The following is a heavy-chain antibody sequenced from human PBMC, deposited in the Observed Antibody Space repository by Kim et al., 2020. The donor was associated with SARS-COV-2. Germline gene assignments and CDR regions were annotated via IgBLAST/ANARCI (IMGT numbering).Heavy chain of an antibody. D-gene: IGHD3-9*01. CDR2: IYTSGTT. Sequence: SETLSLTCTVSGGSISSYYWSWIRQPAGKGLEWIGRIYTSGTTNYNPSLKSRVTMSVDTSKSQFSLRLSSVTAAGTAVYYCARDGGSFDWLELPDGFDILGQGKMVTVSS. V-gene: IGHV4-4*07. CDR1: GGSISSYY. CDR3: ARDGGSFDWLELPDGFDI. J-gene: IGHJ3*02.